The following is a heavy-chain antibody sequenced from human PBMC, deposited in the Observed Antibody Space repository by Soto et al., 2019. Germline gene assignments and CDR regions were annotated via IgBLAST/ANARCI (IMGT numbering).Heavy chain of an antibody. V-gene: IGHV4-30-4*08. CDR3: ARHCTSSSCYRKGLDV. CDR2: IYYTGTT. Sequence: QVQLQESGPGLVKPSETLSLTCTVSGAAISRDNYYWSWIRQHPVQGLEWIGYIYYTGTTYYNPSLRSPVTISVDPSKNQFSLKVIAVTAADTAVYFCARHCTSSSCYRKGLDVWGPGTTVTVSS. D-gene: IGHD2-2*01. CDR1: GAAISRDNYY. J-gene: IGHJ6*02.